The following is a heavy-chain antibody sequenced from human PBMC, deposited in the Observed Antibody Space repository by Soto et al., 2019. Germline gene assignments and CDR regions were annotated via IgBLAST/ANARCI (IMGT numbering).Heavy chain of an antibody. D-gene: IGHD2-2*01. CDR3: VRYCSSTSCPTAGGGMDV. CDR1: GVTVSTNH. CDR2: IYNGGGT. Sequence: GSLRLSCAASGVTVSTNHMSWVRQAPGKGLEWVSIIYNGGGTYYADSVKGRLTISRDNPKNTVYLQMNSLRAEDTAVYYCVRYCSSTSCPTAGGGMDVWGQGTTVTVSS. V-gene: IGHV3-53*01. J-gene: IGHJ6*02.